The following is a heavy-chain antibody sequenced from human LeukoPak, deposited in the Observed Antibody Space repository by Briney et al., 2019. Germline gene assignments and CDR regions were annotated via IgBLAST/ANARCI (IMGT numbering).Heavy chain of an antibody. CDR2: IYYSGST. Sequence: SETLSLTCTVSGGSISSGDYYWSWIRQPPGKGLEWIGYIYYSGSTYYNPSLKSRITISVDTSKNQISLQVTSVTAADTAVYYCAKPYYRSGTGGFDSWGQGTLVTVSS. D-gene: IGHD3-3*01. J-gene: IGHJ4*02. CDR1: GGSISSGDYY. CDR3: AKPYYRSGTGGFDS. V-gene: IGHV4-30-4*01.